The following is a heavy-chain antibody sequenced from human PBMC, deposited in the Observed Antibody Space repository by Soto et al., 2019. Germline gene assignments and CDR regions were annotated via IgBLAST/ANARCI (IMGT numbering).Heavy chain of an antibody. D-gene: IGHD3-22*01. CDR2: INPRGGST. CDR3: AMPAPFSSSWYYYDSKGGGMDV. V-gene: IGHV1-46*01. Sequence: QVQLVQSGAEVKKPGASVKVSCKASGYTFTSYYMHWVRQAPGQGLEWRGIINPRGGSTSYAQKFQGRVTMNRDTSTSTVYMELISLRSEDTAVYYCAMPAPFSSSWYYYDSKGGGMDVWCQGTTVTVS. CDR1: GYTFTSYY. J-gene: IGHJ6*02.